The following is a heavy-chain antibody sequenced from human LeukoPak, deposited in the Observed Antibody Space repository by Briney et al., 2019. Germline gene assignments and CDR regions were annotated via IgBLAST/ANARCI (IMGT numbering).Heavy chain of an antibody. Sequence: PGRSLRLSCAASGFTFSSYAMHWVRQAPGKGLEWVAVISYDGSNKYYADSVKGRFTISRDNSKNTLYLQMNSLRAEDTAVYYCARAPSDILTGYDYWGQGTLVTVSS. J-gene: IGHJ4*02. V-gene: IGHV3-30-3*01. CDR3: ARAPSDILTGYDY. D-gene: IGHD3-9*01. CDR2: ISYDGSNK. CDR1: GFTFSSYA.